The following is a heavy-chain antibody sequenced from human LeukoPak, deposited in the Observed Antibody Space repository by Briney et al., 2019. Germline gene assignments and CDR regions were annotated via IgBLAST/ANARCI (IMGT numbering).Heavy chain of an antibody. CDR2: IGSSGSSI. V-gene: IGHV3-48*03. CDR1: GFTFSNYE. CDR3: AKLKINYYHYMDV. Sequence: GGSLRLSCAASGFTFSNYEMNWVRQAPGKGLEWVSNIGSSGSSIYYGDSVKGRFTISRDNAKNTLFLQMDRLRAEDTAVYYCAKLKINYYHYMDVWGKGTTVIVSS. J-gene: IGHJ6*03. D-gene: IGHD3-16*01.